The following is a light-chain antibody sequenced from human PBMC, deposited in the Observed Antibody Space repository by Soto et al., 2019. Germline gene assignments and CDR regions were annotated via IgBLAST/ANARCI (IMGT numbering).Light chain of an antibody. CDR2: WAS. CDR3: QQYHTPPYT. CDR1: QTGLYSTDNMNY. V-gene: IGKV4-1*01. J-gene: IGKJ2*01. Sequence: DIVMTQSPESLAVSLGESATINCKSSQTGLYSTDNMNYLAWHQQKPGQPPKLLIFWASTRESGVPDRFSGSGSGTDFTLTISSLQAEDVAVYYCQQYHTPPYTFGQGTKLEIK.